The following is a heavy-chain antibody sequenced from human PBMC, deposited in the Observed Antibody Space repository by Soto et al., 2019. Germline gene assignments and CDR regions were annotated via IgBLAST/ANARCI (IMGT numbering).Heavy chain of an antibody. Sequence: GESLKISCKGSGYSFFNHWIAWVRQMPGRGLGWMGIIYPDDSDTRYSPSFQGQVTISADKSISTAYLQWSSLEASDSAMYYCARPTYCSSTSCSPFDYWGQGTLVTVSS. CDR3: ARPTYCSSTSCSPFDY. CDR2: IYPDDSDT. CDR1: GYSFFNHW. J-gene: IGHJ4*02. V-gene: IGHV5-51*01. D-gene: IGHD2-2*01.